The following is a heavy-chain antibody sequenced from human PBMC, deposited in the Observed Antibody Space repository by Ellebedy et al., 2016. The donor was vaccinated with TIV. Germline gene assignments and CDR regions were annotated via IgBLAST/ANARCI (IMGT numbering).Heavy chain of an antibody. CDR2: IPYDGSNK. V-gene: IGHV3-30*04. Sequence: GGSLRLSXAASGFTFSSYAMHWVRQAPGKGLEWVAVIPYDGSNKYYADSVKVRFTISRDNSKNTLYLHMNSLGAEDTAVYYCARENYYDSTTLGAYDVWGQGTMVTVSS. J-gene: IGHJ3*01. CDR1: GFTFSSYA. CDR3: ARENYYDSTTLGAYDV. D-gene: IGHD3-22*01.